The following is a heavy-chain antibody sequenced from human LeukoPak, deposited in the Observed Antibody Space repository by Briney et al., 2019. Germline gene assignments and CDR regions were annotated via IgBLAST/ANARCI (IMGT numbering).Heavy chain of an antibody. D-gene: IGHD6-13*01. J-gene: IGHJ6*03. CDR1: GFTFSSYG. CDR2: IRYDGSNK. CDR3: AKEGIAAAGTPLNLYYYYYMDV. Sequence: GGSLRIFCAASGFTFSSYGMHWVRQAPGKGLEWVAFIRYDGSNKYYADSVKGRFTISRDNSKNTLYLQMNSLRAEDTAVYYCAKEGIAAAGTPLNLYYYYYMDVWGKGTTVTVSS. V-gene: IGHV3-30*02.